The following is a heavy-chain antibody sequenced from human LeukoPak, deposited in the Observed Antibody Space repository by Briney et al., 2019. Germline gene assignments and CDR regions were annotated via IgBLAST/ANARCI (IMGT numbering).Heavy chain of an antibody. CDR2: IIPIFGTA. CDR1: GGTFSSYA. CDR3: ATTAIKYSGSYFDY. D-gene: IGHD1-26*01. V-gene: IGHV1-69*05. Sequence: ASVKVSCKASGGTFSSYAISWVRQAPGQGLEWMGRIIPIFGTANYAQKFQGRVTITTDESTSTAYMELSSLRSEDTAVYYCATTAIKYSGSYFDYWGQGTLVTVSS. J-gene: IGHJ4*02.